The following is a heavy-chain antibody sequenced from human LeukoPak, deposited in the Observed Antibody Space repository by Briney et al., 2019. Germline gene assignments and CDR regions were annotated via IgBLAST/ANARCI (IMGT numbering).Heavy chain of an antibody. Sequence: SEILSLTCTVSGGSANSGTYYWSWIRQPPGKGLEWIGNIYYSGSANYNPSLKSRVTMSVDTSKNQSSLKLSSVTAADTAVYYCARKPIVNSAWYYFDYWGQGTLVTVSS. CDR2: IYYSGSA. CDR1: GGSANSGTYY. D-gene: IGHD3-22*01. CDR3: ARKPIVNSAWYYFDY. J-gene: IGHJ4*02. V-gene: IGHV4-39*07.